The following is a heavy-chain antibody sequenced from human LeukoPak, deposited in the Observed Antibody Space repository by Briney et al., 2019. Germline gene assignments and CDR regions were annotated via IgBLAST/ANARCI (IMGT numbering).Heavy chain of an antibody. CDR3: AKDRGNIVVVPAAMVFDY. CDR1: GFTFSSYA. D-gene: IGHD2-2*01. V-gene: IGHV3-23*01. Sequence: PGGSLRLSCAASGFTFSSYAMSWVRQAPGKGLEWVSAISGSGGSTYYADSVKGRFTISRDTSKNTLYLQMNSLRAEDTAVYYCAKDRGNIVVVPAAMVFDYWGQGTLVTVSS. CDR2: ISGSGGST. J-gene: IGHJ4*02.